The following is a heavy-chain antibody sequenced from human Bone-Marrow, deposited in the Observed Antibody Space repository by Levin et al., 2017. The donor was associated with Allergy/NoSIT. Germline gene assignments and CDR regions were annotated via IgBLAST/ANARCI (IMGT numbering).Heavy chain of an antibody. J-gene: IGHJ4*01. V-gene: IGHV3-23*01. D-gene: IGHD3-10*01. CDR3: AKDDPRFGEEGLRD. Sequence: TGGSLRLSCAASGFTFSSYAMSWVRQAPGKGLEWVSNIIGSGVSTYYANSVKGRFTISRDNSRDTLYLKMNNLRAEDTAIYYCAKDDPRFGEEGLRDWGHGTLVIVSS. CDR2: IIGSGVST. CDR1: GFTFSSYA.